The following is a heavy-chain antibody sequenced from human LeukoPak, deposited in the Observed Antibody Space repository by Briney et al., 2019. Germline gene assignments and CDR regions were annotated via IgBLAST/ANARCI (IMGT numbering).Heavy chain of an antibody. CDR3: ARDYCSSTSCLFDY. CDR2: INPNSGDT. CDR1: GYSLTGYH. V-gene: IGHV1-2*06. Sequence: LRASVKVSCKASGYSLTGYHMHWVRQAPGQGLEWMGRINPNSGDTSYAQKFQGRVTMTRDTSISTAYMELSRLRSDDTAVYYCARDYCSSTSCLFDYWGQGTLVTVSS. J-gene: IGHJ4*02. D-gene: IGHD2-2*01.